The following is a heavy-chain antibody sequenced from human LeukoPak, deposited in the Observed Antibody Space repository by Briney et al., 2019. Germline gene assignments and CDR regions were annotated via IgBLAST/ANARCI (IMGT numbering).Heavy chain of an antibody. CDR1: GFTFSSYS. D-gene: IGHD2-15*01. CDR2: ISSSSYI. CDR3: AREDVVVVGGSYFDY. J-gene: IGHJ4*02. V-gene: IGHV3-21*01. Sequence: GGSLRLSCAASGFTFSSYSMNWVPQAPGKGLEWVSSISSSSYIYYADSVKGRFTISRDNAKNSLYLQMNSLRAEDRAVYYCAREDVVVVGGSYFDYWGQGTLVTVPS.